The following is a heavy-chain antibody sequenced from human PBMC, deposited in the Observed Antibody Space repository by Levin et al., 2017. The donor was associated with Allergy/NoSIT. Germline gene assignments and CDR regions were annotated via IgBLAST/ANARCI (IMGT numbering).Heavy chain of an antibody. Sequence: LSLTCAASGFTFSSYGMHWVRQAPGRGLEWVAVIWYDGSNKYYADSVKGRFTIPRDNSKNTLYLQMNSLRAEDTAVYYCAREGLTFYDSRGDAAPDYWGQGTLVTVSS. J-gene: IGHJ4*02. CDR1: GFTFSSYG. D-gene: IGHD3-22*01. CDR2: IWYDGSNK. CDR3: AREGLTFYDSRGDAAPDY. V-gene: IGHV3-33*01.